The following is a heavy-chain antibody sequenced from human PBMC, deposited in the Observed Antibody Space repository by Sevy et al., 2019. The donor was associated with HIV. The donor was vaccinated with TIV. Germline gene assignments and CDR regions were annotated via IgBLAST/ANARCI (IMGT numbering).Heavy chain of an antibody. CDR3: AKDVPDQSWYDDFWSCSPCFDY. J-gene: IGHJ4*02. CDR1: GFTFGNYA. CDR2: MSGRGGST. D-gene: IGHD3-3*01. Sequence: GGSLRLSCAASGFTFGNYAMSWVRQAPGKGLEWVSGMSGRGGSTDYADSVKGRFTISRDNSKNTLYLQMNSLRAEDTAIYYCAKDVPDQSWYDDFWSCSPCFDYWGRGTLVTVSS. V-gene: IGHV3-23*01.